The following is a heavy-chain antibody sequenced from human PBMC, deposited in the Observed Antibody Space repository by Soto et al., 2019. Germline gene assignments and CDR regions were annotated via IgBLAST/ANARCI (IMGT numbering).Heavy chain of an antibody. Sequence: GSLRLSCAASGFTVSSNYMSWVRQAPGKGLEWVSVIYSGGSTYYADSVKGRFTISRDNSKNTLYLQMNSLRAEDTAVYYCARDQDYYDSSGYFEEKWGQGTLVTVSS. CDR2: IYSGGST. J-gene: IGHJ4*02. CDR1: GFTVSSNY. D-gene: IGHD3-22*01. CDR3: ARDQDYYDSSGYFEEK. V-gene: IGHV3-53*01.